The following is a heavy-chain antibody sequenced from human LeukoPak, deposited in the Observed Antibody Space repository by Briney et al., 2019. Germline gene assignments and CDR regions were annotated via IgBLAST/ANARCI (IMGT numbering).Heavy chain of an antibody. V-gene: IGHV3-23*01. CDR1: GFTFSSCA. CDR3: AKSRWQWLPQYFFDY. CDR2: ISGSGGST. Sequence: GGSLRLSCAASGFTFSSCAMSWVLQAPGKGLEWVSVISGSGGSTYYADSVQGRFTISRDNSKSTLYLQMNSLRAEDTAVYYCAKSRWQWLPQYFFDYWGQGALVTVSS. J-gene: IGHJ4*02. D-gene: IGHD6-19*01.